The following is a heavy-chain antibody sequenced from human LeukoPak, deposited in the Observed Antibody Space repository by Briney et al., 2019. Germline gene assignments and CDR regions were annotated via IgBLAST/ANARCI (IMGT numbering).Heavy chain of an antibody. CDR3: ARDTSAFLTGYYYMDV. D-gene: IGHD2-2*01. CDR2: ISGSGGST. Sequence: PGGSLRLSCAASGFPFNKYAMSWVRQAPGKGLEWVSSISGSGGSTEYADSVKGRFTISRDNSKNTLYLQMNSLRAEDTAVYYCARDTSAFLTGYYYMDVWGKGTTVTVSS. J-gene: IGHJ6*03. V-gene: IGHV3-23*01. CDR1: GFPFNKYA.